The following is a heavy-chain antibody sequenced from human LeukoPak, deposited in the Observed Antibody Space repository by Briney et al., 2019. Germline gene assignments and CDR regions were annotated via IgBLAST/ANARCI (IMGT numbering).Heavy chain of an antibody. J-gene: IGHJ4*02. V-gene: IGHV1-18*01. Sequence: ASVKVSCKASGYTFTSYGISWVRQAPGQGLEWMGWISAYNGNTNYAQKLQGRVTMTTDTSTSTAYMELRSLRSDDTAVYYCARVGHDIVGATTPGFDYWGQGTLVTVSS. CDR3: ARVGHDIVGATTPGFDY. D-gene: IGHD1-26*01. CDR1: GYTFTSYG. CDR2: ISAYNGNT.